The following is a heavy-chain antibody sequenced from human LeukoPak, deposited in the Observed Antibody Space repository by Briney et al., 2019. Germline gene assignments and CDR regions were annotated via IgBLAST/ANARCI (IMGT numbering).Heavy chain of an antibody. D-gene: IGHD3-10*01. J-gene: IGHJ6*02. CDR2: INHSGST. CDR1: GGSFSGYY. CDR3: ARYGSGKGMDV. Sequence: PSETLSLTCAVYGGSFSGYYWSWIRQPPGKGLEWIGEINHSGSTNYNPSLKSRVTISVDTSKNQFSLKLSSVTAADTAVYYCARYGSGKGMDVWGQGTTVTVSS. V-gene: IGHV4-34*10.